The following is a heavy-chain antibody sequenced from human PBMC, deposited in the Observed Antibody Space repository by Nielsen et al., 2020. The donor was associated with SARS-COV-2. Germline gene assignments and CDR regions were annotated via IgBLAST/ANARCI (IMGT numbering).Heavy chain of an antibody. CDR3: ARDGALAIFGVVIHYYYYGMDV. J-gene: IGHJ6*02. V-gene: IGHV1-2*02. CDR2: INPNSGGT. D-gene: IGHD3-3*01. CDR1: GYTFTSYY. Sequence: ASVKVSCKASGYTFTSYYMHWVRQAPGQGLEWMGWINPNSGGTNYAQKFQGRVTMTRDTSISTAYMELSRLRSDDTAVYYCARDGALAIFGVVIHYYYYGMDVWGQGTTVTVSS.